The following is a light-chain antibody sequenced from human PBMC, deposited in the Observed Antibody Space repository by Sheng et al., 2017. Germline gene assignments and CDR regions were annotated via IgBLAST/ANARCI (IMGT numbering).Light chain of an antibody. Sequence: QSALTQPASVSGSPGQSITISCTGTRSDGGGNNYVSWYQQHPGKAPKLVIYDVSNRPSGVSNRFSGSKSGNTASLTISGLQAEDEAYYYCTSYTSSSTLVVFGGGTKLTVL. J-gene: IGLJ2*01. CDR3: TSYTSSSTLVV. V-gene: IGLV2-14*01. CDR1: RSDGGGNNY. CDR2: DVS.